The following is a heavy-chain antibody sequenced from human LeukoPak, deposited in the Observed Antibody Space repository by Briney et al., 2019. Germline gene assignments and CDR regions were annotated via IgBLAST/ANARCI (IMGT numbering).Heavy chain of an antibody. V-gene: IGHV3-7*03. CDR1: GFNFRAYW. Sequence: GGSLRLSCTTSGFNFRAYWMGWVRQAPGKGLEWVANIHQHGSKENYLDSVKGRFTISRDNSKNTLYLQMNSLRAEDTAVYYCARLSPRGLLRYFDWLYHLYFDYWGQGTLVTVSS. J-gene: IGHJ4*02. D-gene: IGHD3-9*01. CDR3: ARLSPRGLLRYFDWLYHLYFDY. CDR2: IHQHGSKE.